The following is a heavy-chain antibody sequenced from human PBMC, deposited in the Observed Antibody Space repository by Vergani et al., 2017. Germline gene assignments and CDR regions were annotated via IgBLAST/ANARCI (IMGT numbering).Heavy chain of an antibody. CDR3: ARDRAVAGRPYYYFYAMDV. V-gene: IGHV4-39*07. D-gene: IGHD6-19*01. CDR2: IYYSGSS. CDR1: GGSISSSTYY. Sequence: QLQLQESGPGLVKPSETLSLTCTVSGGSISSSTYYWGWIRQPPGKGLEWIGSIYYSGSSNYNPSLKSRVTISVDTSKNQFSLKLSSVTAADTAVYYCARDRAVAGRPYYYFYAMDVWGQGTTVTVSS. J-gene: IGHJ6*02.